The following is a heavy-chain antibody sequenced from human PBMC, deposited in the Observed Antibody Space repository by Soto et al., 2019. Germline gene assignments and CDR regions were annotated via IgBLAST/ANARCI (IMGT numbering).Heavy chain of an antibody. CDR2: IWYDGSNK. Sequence: QVQLVESGGGVVQPGRSLRLSCAASGFTFSSYGMHWVRQAPGKGLAGVAVIWYDGSNKYYADSVKGRFTISRDNSKNTLYLQMNSLRAEDTAVYYCARGGPDFYYFDYWGQGTLVTVSS. D-gene: IGHD2-15*01. CDR3: ARGGPDFYYFDY. J-gene: IGHJ4*02. CDR1: GFTFSSYG. V-gene: IGHV3-33*01.